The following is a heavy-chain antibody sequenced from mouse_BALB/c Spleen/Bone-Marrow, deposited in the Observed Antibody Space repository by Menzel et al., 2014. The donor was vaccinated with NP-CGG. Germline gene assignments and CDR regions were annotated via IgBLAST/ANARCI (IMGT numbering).Heavy chain of an antibody. Sequence: QVQLQQSGAEQMQPGASVKISCKATGYTFSNYWIEWVKQRPGHGFEWIGEILPGNTNANYNEKFKDRATFTADTSSNTAYMQLSSLTSEDSAVYYCARGWYSMDDWGQGTSVTVSP. CDR3: ARGWYSMDD. J-gene: IGHJ4*01. V-gene: IGHV1-9*01. CDR2: ILPGNTNA. CDR1: GYTFSNYW.